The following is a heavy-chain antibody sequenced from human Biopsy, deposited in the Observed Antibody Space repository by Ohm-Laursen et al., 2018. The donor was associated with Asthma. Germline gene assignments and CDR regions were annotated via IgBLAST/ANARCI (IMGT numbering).Heavy chain of an antibody. D-gene: IGHD6-19*01. V-gene: IGHV1-69*13. Sequence: SVKDSCKAPGGTFSNFAISWGRQAPGQGLEWLGGIMTVFGTTNYAQKFQGRVTITADESTSTAYMEVTSLRSEDTAIYYCARCQVGYSSGWSLLLKKIYYSGMDVWGQGTAVTVSS. CDR1: GGTFSNFA. CDR3: ARCQVGYSSGWSLLLKKIYYSGMDV. J-gene: IGHJ6*02. CDR2: IMTVFGTT.